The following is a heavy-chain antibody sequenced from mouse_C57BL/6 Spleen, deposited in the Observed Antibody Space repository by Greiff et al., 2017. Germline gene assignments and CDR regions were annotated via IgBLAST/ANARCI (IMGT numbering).Heavy chain of an antibody. J-gene: IGHJ2*01. CDR2: INPGSGGT. CDR1: GYAFTNYL. V-gene: IGHV1-54*01. Sequence: QVQLQQSGAELVRPGTSVKVSCKASGYAFTNYLIEWVKQRPGQGLEWIGVINPGSGGTNYNEKFKGKATLTADKSSSTAYMQLSSLTSEDSAVYFCASAYYSNYYFDYWGQGTTLTVSS. CDR3: ASAYYSNYYFDY. D-gene: IGHD2-5*01.